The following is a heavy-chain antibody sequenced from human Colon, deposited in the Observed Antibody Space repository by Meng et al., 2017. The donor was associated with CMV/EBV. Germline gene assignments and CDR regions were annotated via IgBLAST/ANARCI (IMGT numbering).Heavy chain of an antibody. CDR2: SRHSGSTSY. CDR3: AGGSYQAWELLHY. V-gene: IGHV4-34*01. J-gene: IGHJ4*02. Sequence: QVQLLQVGDRLLKPSETLSLTCVAYGGSFSEYYWSWIRNPPGRGLEWIGESRHSGSTSYSYNSSLKSRVTISIDTSKNQFSLELTSVTAADTAVYYCAGGSYQAWELLHYWGQGTLVTVSS. D-gene: IGHD1-26*01. CDR1: GGSFSEYY.